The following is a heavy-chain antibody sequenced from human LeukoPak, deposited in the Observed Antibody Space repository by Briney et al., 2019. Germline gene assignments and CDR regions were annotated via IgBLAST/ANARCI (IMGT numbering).Heavy chain of an antibody. Sequence: PGGSLRLSCAASGFTFSDYWMSWVRQTPGKGLEWVANIKEDGSEKYYVDYVKGRFIISRDNAKNSLYVQMNSLRAEDTAVYYCARLPLTARRHFDFWGQGTQVTVSS. CDR2: IKEDGSEK. CDR1: GFTFSDYW. V-gene: IGHV3-7*05. J-gene: IGHJ4*02. D-gene: IGHD5-18*01. CDR3: ARLPLTARRHFDF.